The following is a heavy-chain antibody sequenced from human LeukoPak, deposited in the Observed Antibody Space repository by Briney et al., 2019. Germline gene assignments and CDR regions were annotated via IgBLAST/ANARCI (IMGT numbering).Heavy chain of an antibody. V-gene: IGHV3-73*01. CDR1: GFTFSGSA. CDR2: IRSKANSYAT. J-gene: IGHJ3*02. Sequence: GGSLRLSCAASGFTFSGSAMHWVRQASGKGLEWVGRIRSKANSYATAYAASVKGRFTISRDDSKNTAYLQMNSLKTEDTAVYYCAKGSKSYTMVRGVYDAFDIWGQGTMVTVSS. CDR3: AKGSKSYTMVRGVYDAFDI. D-gene: IGHD3-10*01.